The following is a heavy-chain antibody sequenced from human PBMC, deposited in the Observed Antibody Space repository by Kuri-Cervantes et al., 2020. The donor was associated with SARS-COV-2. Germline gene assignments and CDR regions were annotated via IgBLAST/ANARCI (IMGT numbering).Heavy chain of an antibody. Sequence: SETLSLTGTVSGGSFRSHYWSWIRQPPGKGLEWIGYIYYSGSTNYNPSLKSRVTISVDTSKNQFSLKLSSVTAADTAVYYCARDSEYYDFWSGYTYYYMDVWGKGTTVTVSS. V-gene: IGHV4-59*11. J-gene: IGHJ6*03. CDR3: ARDSEYYDFWSGYTYYYMDV. CDR2: IYYSGST. CDR1: GGSFRSHY. D-gene: IGHD3-3*01.